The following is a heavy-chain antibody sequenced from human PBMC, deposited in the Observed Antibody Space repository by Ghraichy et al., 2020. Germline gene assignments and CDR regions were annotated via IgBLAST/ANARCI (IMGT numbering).Heavy chain of an antibody. CDR3: AGDSPDYGGNGLDY. V-gene: IGHV4-59*01. J-gene: IGHJ4*02. D-gene: IGHD4-23*01. Sequence: SETLSLTCAVSGGSIKTYSWTWIRQPPGKGLEWIGSIDDSGSTKYNPPLKKRVTISLDTSKNQFSLKLTSVTAADTAFYFCAGDSPDYGGNGLDYWGQGTLVGVSS. CDR2: IDDSGST. CDR1: GGSIKTYS.